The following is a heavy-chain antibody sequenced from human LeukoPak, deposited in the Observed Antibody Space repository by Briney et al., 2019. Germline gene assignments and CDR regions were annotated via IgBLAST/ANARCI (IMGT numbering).Heavy chain of an antibody. Sequence: ASVKVSCKASGGTFNSYAFSWVRQAPGQGLEWMGGIIPIFGTANYAQRFQGRVTITTDESTSTAYMELSSLRSEDTAVYYCARDSLACSGGSCRPYWYFDLWGRGTLVTVSS. J-gene: IGHJ2*01. D-gene: IGHD2-15*01. CDR2: IIPIFGTA. CDR1: GGTFNSYA. CDR3: ARDSLACSGGSCRPYWYFDL. V-gene: IGHV1-69*05.